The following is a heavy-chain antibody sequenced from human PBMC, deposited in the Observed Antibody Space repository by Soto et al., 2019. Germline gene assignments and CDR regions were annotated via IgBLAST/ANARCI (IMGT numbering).Heavy chain of an antibody. D-gene: IGHD3-10*01. J-gene: IGHJ6*02. CDR3: ERVTMVRGGDYGMDV. CDR2: IIPFFGTA. Sequence: QVQLVQSGAEVKKPGSSVKVSCRASGGTFSSYAITWVRQAPGQGLEWMGRIIPFFGTAKYAQKFQGRVTITADKSTGTAYMERSSLRSDDTAVYYCERVTMVRGGDYGMDVWGQGTTVTVSS. CDR1: GGTFSSYA. V-gene: IGHV1-69*06.